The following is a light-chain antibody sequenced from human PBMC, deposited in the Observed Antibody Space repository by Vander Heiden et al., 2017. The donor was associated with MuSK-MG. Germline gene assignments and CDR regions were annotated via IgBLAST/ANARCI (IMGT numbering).Light chain of an antibody. CDR2: DAS. CDR3: QQRSLWPPGAR. J-gene: IGKJ1*01. CDR1: QNINNY. Sequence: EIVLTQSPVTLSLSPGERATLSCRASQNINNYLAWYQQKPGQAPRLLIFDASNRATGIPARFSGSGSGTDFILTISSLEPEDFAVYFCQQRSLWPPGARFGQGTKVEIK. V-gene: IGKV3-11*01.